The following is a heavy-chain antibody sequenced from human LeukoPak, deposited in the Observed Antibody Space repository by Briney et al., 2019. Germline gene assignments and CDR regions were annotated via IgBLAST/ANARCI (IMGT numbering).Heavy chain of an antibody. D-gene: IGHD2-21*01. Sequence: TGRSLRLSCAASGFTFDDYAMHWVRQAPGKGLEWVSGISWNSGSIGYADSVKGRFTISRDNAKNSLYLQMNSLRAEDTAVYYCASIKKAESYDYWGQGTLVTVSS. CDR1: GFTFDDYA. J-gene: IGHJ4*02. CDR3: ASIKKAESYDY. CDR2: ISWNSGSI. V-gene: IGHV3-9*01.